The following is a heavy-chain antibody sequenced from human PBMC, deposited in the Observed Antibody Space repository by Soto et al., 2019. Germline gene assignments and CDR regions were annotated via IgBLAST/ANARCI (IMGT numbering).Heavy chain of an antibody. CDR2: IYSGGST. V-gene: IGHV3-53*01. Sequence: EVQLVESGGGLIQPGGSLRLSCAASGFTFSSNDMNWVRQAPGKGLEWVSLIYSGGSTYYADSVKVRFTISRDNSKNTFYLQMSSLRAEDTAVYYCATRPLLPGAPWGQGTMVTVSS. CDR3: ATRPLLPGAP. D-gene: IGHD3-22*01. J-gene: IGHJ3*01. CDR1: GFTFSSND.